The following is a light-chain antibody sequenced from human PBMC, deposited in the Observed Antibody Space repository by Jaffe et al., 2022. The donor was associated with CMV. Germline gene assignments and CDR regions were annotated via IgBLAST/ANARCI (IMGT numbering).Light chain of an antibody. CDR1: SSDIGDNNY. CDR3: SSHTITNTLV. CDR2: DVT. Sequence: QSALTQPASVSGPPGQSITISCTGTSSDIGDNNYVSWYQQHPGEVPKLIMYDVTVRPSGVSNRFSGSKSGNAASLTISGLRAEDEADYFCSSHTITNTLVFGGGTKLTVL. J-gene: IGLJ3*02. V-gene: IGLV2-14*03.